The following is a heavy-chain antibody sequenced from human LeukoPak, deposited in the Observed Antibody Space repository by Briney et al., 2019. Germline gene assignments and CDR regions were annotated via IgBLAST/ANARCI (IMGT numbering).Heavy chain of an antibody. CDR2: ISSSSTYI. CDR1: GFTFSSYS. D-gene: IGHD2-21*01. CDR3: ARAYCAGDYFSPGFQH. Sequence: GGSLRLSCAASGFTFSSYSMNWVRQAPGKGLEWVSSISSSSTYIYYADSVKGRFTTSRDNAKNSLHLQMNSLRAEDTAVYYCARAYCAGDYFSPGFQHWGQGTLVTVSS. J-gene: IGHJ1*01. V-gene: IGHV3-21*01.